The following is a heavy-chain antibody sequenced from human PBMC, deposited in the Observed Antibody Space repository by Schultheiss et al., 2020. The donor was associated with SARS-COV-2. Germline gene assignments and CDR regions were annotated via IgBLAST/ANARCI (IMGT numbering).Heavy chain of an antibody. J-gene: IGHJ4*02. D-gene: IGHD5-12*01. CDR2: IGTAGDT. V-gene: IGHV3-13*01. CDR3: ARSRLTITAYYFDY. Sequence: GSLRLSCAASGFTFSSYDMHWVRQATGKGLEWVSAIGTAGDTYYPGSVKGRFTISRENAKNSLYLQMNSLRAGDTAVYYCARSRLTITAYYFDYWGQGTLVTVSS. CDR1: GFTFSSYD.